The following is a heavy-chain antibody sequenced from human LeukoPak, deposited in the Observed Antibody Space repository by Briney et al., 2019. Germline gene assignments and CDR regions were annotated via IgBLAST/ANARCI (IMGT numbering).Heavy chain of an antibody. CDR1: GYTFTDYY. J-gene: IGHJ3*02. CDR2: INPNSGGP. D-gene: IGHD1-1*01. Sequence: GASVKVSCKASGYTFTDYYMHWVRQAPGQGLEWMRWINPNSGGPNYAQKFQGSVTMTRDTSISTAYMELSRLRSDDTAVYYCARERYRGDTFDTWGQGTMVTVSS. V-gene: IGHV1-2*02. CDR3: ARERYRGDTFDT.